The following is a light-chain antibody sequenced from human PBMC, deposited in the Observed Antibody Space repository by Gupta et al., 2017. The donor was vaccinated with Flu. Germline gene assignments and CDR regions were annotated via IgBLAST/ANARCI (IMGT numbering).Light chain of an antibody. CDR2: LGS. J-gene: IGKJ1*01. Sequence: DLLMTQSTVVLTVTRGEPASISCVPTQSLLHVNGHNYLDWYLQKPGHAPQLLIYLGSIRASGVPDRFSGSGSGTDFTLRISSVEAEDVGVYYCMQVLQTPQAFGQGTKVEIK. CDR1: QSLLHVNGHNY. CDR3: MQVLQTPQA. V-gene: IGKV2-28*01.